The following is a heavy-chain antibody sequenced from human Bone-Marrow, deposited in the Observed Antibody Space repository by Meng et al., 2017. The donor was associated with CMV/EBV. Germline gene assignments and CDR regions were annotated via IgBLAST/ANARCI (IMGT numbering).Heavy chain of an antibody. D-gene: IGHD3-3*01. CDR2: ISSGGTTI. Sequence: YCAALAGTFSYQCENWIHQAPGKVLEWVTSISSGGTTIYYADSVKGRFAISRDNAKKSVYLQITSLRADDTAVYYCGITQALEGIDYWGQGTLVTVSS. J-gene: IGHJ4*02. V-gene: IGHV3-11*01. CDR3: GITQALEGIDY. CDR1: AGTFSYQC.